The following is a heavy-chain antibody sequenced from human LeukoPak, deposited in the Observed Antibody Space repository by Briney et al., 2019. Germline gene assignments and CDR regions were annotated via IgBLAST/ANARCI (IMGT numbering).Heavy chain of an antibody. J-gene: IGHJ3*01. Sequence: GASVKVSCKASGYTFTSYYMHWVRQAPGQGLEWMGIINPSGGSTSYAQKFQGRVTMTRDTSTSTVYMELRTLRSDDTAVYYCARDAPQWRNAFDFWGQGTMVTVSS. CDR3: ARDAPQWRNAFDF. V-gene: IGHV1-46*01. D-gene: IGHD6-19*01. CDR2: INPSGGST. CDR1: GYTFTSYY.